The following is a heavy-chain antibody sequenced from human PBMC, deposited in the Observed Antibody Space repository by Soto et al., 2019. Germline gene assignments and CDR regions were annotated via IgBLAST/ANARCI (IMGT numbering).Heavy chain of an antibody. Sequence: GSVKVSCKASGYTFTSYYMHWVRQAPGQGLEWMGIINPSGGSTSYAQKFQGRVTMTRDTSTSTVYMELSSLRSEDTAVYYCARGFRGCSGGSCYSTPFGYWGQGTLVTVSS. CDR2: INPSGGST. J-gene: IGHJ4*02. V-gene: IGHV1-46*01. D-gene: IGHD2-15*01. CDR1: GYTFTSYY. CDR3: ARGFRGCSGGSCYSTPFGY.